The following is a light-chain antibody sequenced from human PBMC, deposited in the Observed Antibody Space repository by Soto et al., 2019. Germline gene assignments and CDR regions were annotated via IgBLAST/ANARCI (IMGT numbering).Light chain of an antibody. J-gene: IGLJ3*02. Sequence: QSALTQPASVSGSPGQSITISCTGNSRGVGDYDFVSWYQQHPGKAPKLMIYGVSNRPSGVSNRFSGSKSGNTASLTISGLQAEDEADYYCTSYTSSSTLVFGGGPKLTVL. CDR3: TSYTSSSTLV. CDR2: GVS. CDR1: SRGVGDYDF. V-gene: IGLV2-14*01.